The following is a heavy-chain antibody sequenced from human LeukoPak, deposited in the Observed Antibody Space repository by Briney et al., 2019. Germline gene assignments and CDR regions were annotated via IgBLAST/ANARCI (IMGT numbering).Heavy chain of an antibody. CDR1: GYTFTDYY. J-gene: IGHJ4*02. CDR3: ARANFLYCSSTSCLFDY. D-gene: IGHD2-2*01. Sequence: GASVKVSCKASGYTFTDYYMHWVRLAPGQGLEWMGWINPNSGGTNYVQKFQGWVTMTRDTSINTAYMELSRLTPDDTAVYYCARANFLYCSSTSCLFDYWGQGTLVTVSS. CDR2: INPNSGGT. V-gene: IGHV1-2*04.